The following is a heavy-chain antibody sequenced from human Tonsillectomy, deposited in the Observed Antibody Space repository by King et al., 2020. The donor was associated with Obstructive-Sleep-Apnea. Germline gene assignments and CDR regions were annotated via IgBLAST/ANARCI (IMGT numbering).Heavy chain of an antibody. D-gene: IGHD3-10*01. CDR1: GFTFSSYA. CDR2: ISSNGGST. CDR3: VKDSYITMVRGGAFDI. J-gene: IGHJ3*02. Sequence: QLVQSGGGLVQPGGPLRLSCSASGFTFSSYAMHWVRQAPGKGLEYVSAISSNGGSTYYADSVKGRFTISRDNSKNTLYLQMSSLRAEDTAVYYCVKDSYITMVRGGAFDIWGQGTMVTVSS. V-gene: IGHV3-64D*06.